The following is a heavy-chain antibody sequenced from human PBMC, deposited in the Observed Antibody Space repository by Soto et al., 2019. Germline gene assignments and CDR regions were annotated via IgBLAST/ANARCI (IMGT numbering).Heavy chain of an antibody. J-gene: IGHJ5*02. D-gene: IGHD3-22*01. CDR2: ISSSGSTI. CDR3: ARAGYYYDSSGLS. Sequence: PGGSLRLSCAASGFTFSSYEMNWVRQAPGKGLEWVSYISSSGSTIYYADSVKGRFTISRDNAKNSLYLQMNSLRAEDTDVYYCARAGYYYDSSGLSWGQGSLVTSPQ. V-gene: IGHV3-48*03. CDR1: GFTFSSYE.